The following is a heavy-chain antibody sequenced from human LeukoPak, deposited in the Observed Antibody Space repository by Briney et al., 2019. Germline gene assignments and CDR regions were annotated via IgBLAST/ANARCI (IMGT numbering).Heavy chain of an antibody. CDR1: GYTFTSYG. J-gene: IGHJ6*04. V-gene: IGHV1-18*04. CDR3: ARDGSGSYYNVNYYGMDV. Sequence: GASVKVSCKASGYTFTSYGISWVRQAPGQGLEWMGWISAYNGNTNYAQKLQGRVTMTTVTSTSTAYMELRSLRSDDTAVYYCARDGSGSYYNVNYYGMDVWGKGTTVTVSS. D-gene: IGHD3-10*01. CDR2: ISAYNGNT.